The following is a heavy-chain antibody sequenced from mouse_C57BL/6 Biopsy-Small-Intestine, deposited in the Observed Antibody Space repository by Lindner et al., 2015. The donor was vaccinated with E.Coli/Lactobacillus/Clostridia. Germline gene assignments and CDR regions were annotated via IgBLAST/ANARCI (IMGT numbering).Heavy chain of an antibody. CDR1: GYTFTSYW. Sequence: VQLQESGAELVKPGASVKLSCKASGYTFTSYWIYWVKQRPGQGLEWIGEIIPSDGVTNYNERFKNKATLTVDKSSSTAYMQLSSLTSEDSAVYYCSIGLTGYWGQGTTLTVSS. CDR2: IIPSDGVT. V-gene: IGHV1S16*01. J-gene: IGHJ2*01. CDR3: SIGLTGY.